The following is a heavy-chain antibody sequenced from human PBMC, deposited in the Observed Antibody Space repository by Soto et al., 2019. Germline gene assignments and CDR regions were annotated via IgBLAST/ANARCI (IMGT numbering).Heavy chain of an antibody. CDR2: ISHTGTT. CDR3: VRMTMVIRDFRDSDHFGVDV. Sequence: PSETLSLTCPVSGFPISSTYSWGWIRQPPGKGLEWIGTISHTGTTSYSPSLASRVSLSVDTSKNQVSLKLTSVTAADTAVYFCVRMTMVIRDFRDSDHFGVDVWGHGTTVTVSS. V-gene: IGHV4-38-2*01. J-gene: IGHJ6*02. CDR1: GFPISSTYS. D-gene: IGHD2-21*01.